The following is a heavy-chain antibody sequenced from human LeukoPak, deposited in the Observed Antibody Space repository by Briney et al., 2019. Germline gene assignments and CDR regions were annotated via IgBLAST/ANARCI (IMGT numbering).Heavy chain of an antibody. D-gene: IGHD1-14*01. CDR3: ARRTGNHYGPFDY. J-gene: IGHJ4*02. CDR1: GYTFTGYY. V-gene: IGHV1-2*02. CDR2: INPNSGGT. Sequence: ASVKVSCKASGYTFTGYYMHWVRQAPGQGLEWMGWINPNSGGTNYAQKFQGRVTMTRDTSISTAYMELSRLRSDDTAVYFCARRTGNHYGPFDYWGQGTLVTVSS.